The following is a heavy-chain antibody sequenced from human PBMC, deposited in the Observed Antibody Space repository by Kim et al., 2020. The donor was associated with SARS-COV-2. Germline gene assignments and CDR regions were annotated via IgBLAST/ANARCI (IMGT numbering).Heavy chain of an antibody. Sequence: SETLSLTCAVYGGSFSGYYWSWIRQPPGKGLEWIGEINHSGSTDYNPSLKSRVTISVDTSKNQFSLKLSSVTAADTAVYYCARGSTGWFDPWGQGTLVTVSS. D-gene: IGHD2-2*01. V-gene: IGHV4-34*01. CDR3: ARGSTGWFDP. J-gene: IGHJ5*02. CDR1: GGSFSGYY. CDR2: INHSGST.